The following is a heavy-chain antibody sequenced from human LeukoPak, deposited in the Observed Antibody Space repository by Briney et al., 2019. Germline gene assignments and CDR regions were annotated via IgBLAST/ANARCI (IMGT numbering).Heavy chain of an antibody. V-gene: IGHV3-11*01. Sequence: GGSLRVSCPASGFTYRDYHMSWIRQAPGKGLEWVSDISSSGRNIHYGDSVKGRFTISRDNTNNSLFLQMNSLRAEDTAVYYCARGVVVYYWGQGTLVTVSS. J-gene: IGHJ4*02. CDR3: ARGVVVYY. CDR2: ISSSGRNI. CDR1: GFTYRDYH. D-gene: IGHD2-8*01.